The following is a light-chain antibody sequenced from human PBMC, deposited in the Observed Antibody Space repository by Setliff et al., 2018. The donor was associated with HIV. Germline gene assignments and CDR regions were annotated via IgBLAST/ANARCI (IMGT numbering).Light chain of an antibody. CDR2: DVS. CDR1: SSDVGGYNY. J-gene: IGLJ1*01. CDR3: CSYAGSSALYV. V-gene: IGLV2-23*02. Sequence: QSVLTQPASVSGSPGQSITISCTGTSSDVGGYNYVSWYQQHPGKAPKLMIYDVSKRPSGVSNRFSGSKSGNTASPTISGLQAEDEADYYCCSYAGSSALYVFGIGTKVTVL.